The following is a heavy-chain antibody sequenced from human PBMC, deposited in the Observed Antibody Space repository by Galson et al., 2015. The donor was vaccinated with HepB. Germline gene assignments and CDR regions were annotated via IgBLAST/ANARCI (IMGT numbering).Heavy chain of an antibody. J-gene: IGHJ4*02. CDR1: GDSVSNKNTA. CDR3: AALGPPLDY. CDR2: TYYRSKWYN. V-gene: IGHV6-1*01. Sequence: CAISGDSVSNKNTAWNWIRQSPLRGLEWLGRTYYRSKWYNNYAVSVKSRITINPDTSKNQFSLQLNSVTPDDTAVYYCAALGPPLDYWGQGILVTVSS.